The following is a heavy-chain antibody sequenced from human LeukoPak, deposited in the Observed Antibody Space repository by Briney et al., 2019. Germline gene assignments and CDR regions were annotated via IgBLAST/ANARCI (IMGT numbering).Heavy chain of an antibody. CDR1: GASISRGAYY. CDR2: IYYSRST. V-gene: IGHV4-30-4*01. J-gene: IGHJ4*02. D-gene: IGHD5-12*01. Sequence: MTSETLSLTCIVSGASISRGAYYWSWIRQPPGKGLEWIGNIYYSRSTYYNPSLRSRVTISIDTSKNQFSLKVSSVTAADTSVHYCAGDPGYGDHDYNFVYWGQGTLVTVSS. CDR3: AGDPGYGDHDYNFVY.